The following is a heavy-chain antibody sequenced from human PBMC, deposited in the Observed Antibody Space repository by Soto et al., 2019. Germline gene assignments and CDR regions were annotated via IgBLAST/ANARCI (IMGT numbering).Heavy chain of an antibody. CDR1: GYTFSNFG. Sequence: QVQLVQSGPEVRQPGASVKVSCKASGYTFSNFGVAWVRQAPGKGLEWMAWISINNGNTNYAQRFQGRMTMTTDTSTSTAYMELRSLRSDDTALYFCSRLQHWTDGVNYYNYMDVWGKGATVTVS. CDR3: SRLQHWTDGVNYYNYMDV. V-gene: IGHV1-18*01. J-gene: IGHJ6*03. CDR2: ISINNGNT. D-gene: IGHD2-8*01.